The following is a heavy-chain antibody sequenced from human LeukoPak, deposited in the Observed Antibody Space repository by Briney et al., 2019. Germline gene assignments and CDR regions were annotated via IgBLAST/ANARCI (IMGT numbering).Heavy chain of an antibody. J-gene: IGHJ4*02. D-gene: IGHD1-26*01. V-gene: IGHV4-59*01. CDR2: IYYIGST. Sequence: PSETLSLTCTVSGGSISSYYWSWIRQPPGRGLEWIGYIYYIGSTNYNPSLKSRVTISVDTPKNQFSLKLSSVTAADTAVYYCARYMGPYYFDYWGQGTLVTVSS. CDR1: GGSISSYY. CDR3: ARYMGPYYFDY.